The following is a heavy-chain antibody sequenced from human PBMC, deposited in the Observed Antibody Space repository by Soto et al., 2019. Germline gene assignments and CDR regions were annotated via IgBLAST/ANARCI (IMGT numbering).Heavy chain of an antibody. J-gene: IGHJ3*02. D-gene: IGHD2-15*01. CDR1: GGSISSYY. CDR3: ARGGVVVAATRWNAFAI. V-gene: IGHV4-59*01. CDR2: IYYSGST. Sequence: PSETLSLTCTVSGGSISSYYWSWIRQPPGKGLEWIGYIYYSGSTNYNPSLKSRVTISVDTSKNQFSLKLSSVTAADTAVYYCARGGVVVAATRWNAFAIWGQGTMVTVSS.